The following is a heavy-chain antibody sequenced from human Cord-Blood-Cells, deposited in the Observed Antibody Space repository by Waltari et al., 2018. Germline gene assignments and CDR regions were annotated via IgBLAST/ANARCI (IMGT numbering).Heavy chain of an antibody. J-gene: IGHJ4*02. D-gene: IGHD3-10*01. CDR3: AGLLWFGLDY. CDR2: IYYSGST. CDR1: AGSISSSRYY. V-gene: IGHV4-39*01. Sequence: QLQLQESGPGLVKPSETLSLTCTVSAGSISSSRYYWGWIRQPPGKGLEWIGSIYYSGSTYYNPSLKSRVTISVDTSKNQFSLKLSSVTAADTAVYYCAGLLWFGLDYWGQGTLVTVSS.